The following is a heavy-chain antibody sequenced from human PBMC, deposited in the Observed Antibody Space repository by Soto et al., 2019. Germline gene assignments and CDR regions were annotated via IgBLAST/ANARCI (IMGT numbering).Heavy chain of an antibody. CDR3: ARLHGYCITSSCHGHYAMDV. Sequence: SETLSLTCTVAGGNIISYCWSWIRKKTGKGLEWIGYIYYSGSTNYNPSLKSRVTVSVDTSKNQFSLKVTSVTAADTAVYYCARLHGYCITSSCHGHYAMDVWGQGTTVTV. V-gene: IGHV4-59*08. CDR2: IYYSGST. D-gene: IGHD2-2*01. J-gene: IGHJ6*02. CDR1: GGNIISYC.